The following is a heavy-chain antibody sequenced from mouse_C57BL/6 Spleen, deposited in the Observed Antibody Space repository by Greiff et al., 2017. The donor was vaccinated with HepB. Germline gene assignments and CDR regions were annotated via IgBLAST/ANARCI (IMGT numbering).Heavy chain of an antibody. V-gene: IGHV5-6*02. D-gene: IGHD1-1*01. CDR3: ANHYYGSSYHYYAMDY. Sequence: EVMLVESGGDLVKPGGSLKLSCAASGFTFSSYGMSWVRQTPDKRLEWVATISSGGSYTYYPDSVKGRFTISRDNAKNTLYLQMSSLKSEDTAMYYCANHYYGSSYHYYAMDYWGQGTSVTVSS. CDR2: ISSGGSYT. J-gene: IGHJ4*01. CDR1: GFTFSSYG.